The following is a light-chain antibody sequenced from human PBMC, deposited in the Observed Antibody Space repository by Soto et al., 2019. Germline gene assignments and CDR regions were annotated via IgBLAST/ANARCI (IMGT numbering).Light chain of an antibody. CDR3: QQYNNCPPLT. J-gene: IGKJ1*01. CDR1: QSVSSN. Sequence: EIVMTQSPTTLSVSPGERATLSCRASQSVSSNLAWYQQKAGQTPRLLIYDAFTRATGIPDRFSGSGFGTEFTLTSHSLQSEDLAVYFCQQYNNCPPLTFCQGTNVEIK. V-gene: IGKV3-15*01. CDR2: DAF.